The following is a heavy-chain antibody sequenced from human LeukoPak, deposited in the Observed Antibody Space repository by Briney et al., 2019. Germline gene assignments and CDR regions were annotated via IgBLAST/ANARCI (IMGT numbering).Heavy chain of an antibody. Sequence: SETLSLTCTVSGGSISSYHWSWIRQPPGKGLEWIGYIYYSGSTNYNPSLKSRVTISVDTSKNQFSLKLSSVTAADTAVYYCARHKRDKAVAGTLFDYWGQGTLVTVSS. V-gene: IGHV4-59*01. J-gene: IGHJ4*02. CDR1: GGSISSYH. D-gene: IGHD6-19*01. CDR3: ARHKRDKAVAGTLFDY. CDR2: IYYSGST.